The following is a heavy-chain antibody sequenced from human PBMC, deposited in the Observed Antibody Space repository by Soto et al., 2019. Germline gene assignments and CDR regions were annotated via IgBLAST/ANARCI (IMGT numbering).Heavy chain of an antibody. J-gene: IGHJ6*02. V-gene: IGHV3-21*01. Sequence: EVHLVESGGGLVKPGGSLRLSCEASGFPFNITGMNWVRQAPGKGLEWVSSIISSGSFVDYADSVQGRLALSRANAQNSLSRQMNNLIVEDAGVYYCATDGAAGSVMDVWGQGTTVTVSS. CDR2: IISSGSFV. D-gene: IGHD6-13*01. CDR1: GFPFNITG. CDR3: ATDGAAGSVMDV.